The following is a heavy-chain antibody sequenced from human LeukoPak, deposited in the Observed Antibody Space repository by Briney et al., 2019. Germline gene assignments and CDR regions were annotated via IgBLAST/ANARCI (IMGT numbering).Heavy chain of an antibody. CDR3: ASALGELSFVFYY. CDR2: IYYSGST. J-gene: IGHJ4*02. Sequence: SETLSLTCTASGGSISSSSYYWGWIRQPPGKGLEWIGSIYYSGSTYYNPSLKSRVTISVDTSKNQFSLKLSSVTAADTAVYYCASALGELSFVFYYWGQGTLVTVSS. D-gene: IGHD3-16*02. CDR1: GGSISSSSYY. V-gene: IGHV4-39*01.